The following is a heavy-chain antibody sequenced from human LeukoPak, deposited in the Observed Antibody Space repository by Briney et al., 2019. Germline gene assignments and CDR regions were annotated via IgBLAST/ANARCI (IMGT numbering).Heavy chain of an antibody. CDR3: ARETSGTYYNPLGYMDV. CDR1: GGSISIYY. D-gene: IGHD3-10*01. Sequence: SETLSLTCTVSGGSISIYYWNWIRQPAGKGLEWIGRIFTSGITNYNPSLKSRVTMSVDTSKNQFSLNLSSVIAADTAIYYCARETSGTYYNPLGYMDVWGIGTTVTVSS. J-gene: IGHJ6*03. V-gene: IGHV4-4*07. CDR2: IFTSGIT.